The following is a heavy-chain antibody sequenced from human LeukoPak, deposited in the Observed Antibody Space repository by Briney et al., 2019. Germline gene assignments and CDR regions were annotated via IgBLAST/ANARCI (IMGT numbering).Heavy chain of an antibody. D-gene: IGHD3-22*01. CDR2: IYYSGST. J-gene: IGHJ4*02. CDR3: ARYNPLYYGSGGYYYGDPIGYFDY. CDR1: GGSISSSSYY. V-gene: IGHV4-39*01. Sequence: SETLSLTCTASGGSISSSSYYWGWIRQPPGKGLEWIGSIYYSGSTYYNPSLKSRVTISVDTSKIQFSLKLSSVTAADTAVYYCARYNPLYYGSGGYYYGDPIGYFDYWGQGTLVTVSS.